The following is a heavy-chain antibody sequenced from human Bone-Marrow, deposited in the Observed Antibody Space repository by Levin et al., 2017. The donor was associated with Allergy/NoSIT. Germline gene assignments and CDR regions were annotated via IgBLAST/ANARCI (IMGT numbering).Heavy chain of an antibody. CDR2: ISYSGTKK. V-gene: IGHV3-30*04. J-gene: IGHJ6*02. Sequence: SCKASGFTFSTYAMHWVRQAPGKGLEWVAVISYSGTKKYYEDSVKGRFTISRGTSKNTLSLQMNSLRAEDTAVYYCARDLNDYGDNIGFYNFYGMDVWGQGTTVTVSS. CDR1: GFTFSTYA. CDR3: ARDLNDYGDNIGFYNFYGMDV. D-gene: IGHD4-17*01.